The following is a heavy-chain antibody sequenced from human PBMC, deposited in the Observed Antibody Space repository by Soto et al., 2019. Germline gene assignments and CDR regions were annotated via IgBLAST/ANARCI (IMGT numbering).Heavy chain of an antibody. D-gene: IGHD6-19*01. V-gene: IGHV1-2*02. CDR1: GYTFTGYY. CDR2: INPNSGGT. CDR3: ARDRVDYSSFHYGMDV. Sequence: VASVKVSCKTSGYTFTGYYIHWVRQAPGQGLEWMGWINPNSGGTSYAQKFRDRVTMTRDTSISTAYMEVSRLRSDDTAVFYCARDRVDYSSFHYGMDVWGQGTTVTVSS. J-gene: IGHJ6*02.